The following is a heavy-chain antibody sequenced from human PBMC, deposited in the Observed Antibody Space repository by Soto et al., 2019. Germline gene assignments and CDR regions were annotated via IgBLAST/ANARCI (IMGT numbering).Heavy chain of an antibody. CDR1: GFTFSSYA. D-gene: IGHD3-3*01. CDR3: AKDRVTIFGVVIRAKRNYYGMDV. J-gene: IGHJ6*02. Sequence: AGGSLRLSCAASGFTFSSYAMSWVRQAPGKGLEWVSAISGSGGSTYYADSVKGRFTISRDNSKNTLYLQMNSLRAEDTAVYYCAKDRVTIFGVVIRAKRNYYGMDVWGQGTTVTVSS. CDR2: ISGSGGST. V-gene: IGHV3-23*01.